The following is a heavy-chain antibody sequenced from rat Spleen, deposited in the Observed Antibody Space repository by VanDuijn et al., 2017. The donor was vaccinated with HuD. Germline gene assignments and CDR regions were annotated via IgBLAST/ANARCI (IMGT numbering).Heavy chain of an antibody. CDR3: AREFTIANSPFAY. J-gene: IGHJ3*01. CDR1: GYTFTSYE. Sequence: QVQLQQSGAELAKPGSSVKISCKASGYTFTSYEISWIKQTTGQGPESIGNINTGTGITYYNEKFKGKATFTVDKSSSTAYMQLSSLTPEDTAVYYCAREFTIANSPFAYWGQGTLVTVSS. CDR2: INTGTGIT. V-gene: IGHV1-57*01. D-gene: IGHD1-2*01.